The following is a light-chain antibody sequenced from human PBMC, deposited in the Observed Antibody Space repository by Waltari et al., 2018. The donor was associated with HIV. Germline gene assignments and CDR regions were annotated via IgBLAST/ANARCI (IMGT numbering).Light chain of an antibody. CDR3: MQGTHWPPT. V-gene: IGKV2-30*02. J-gene: IGKJ1*01. CDR2: KVF. Sequence: DVVMTQSPLSLSVPVGQPASIYCRSSQSLVHSDGNTFLNWFHQRPGQSPRRLIYKVFNRDSGVPERISGSGSGTDFTLVISRVEADDVGVYYCMQGTHWPPTFGQGTRVEIK. CDR1: QSLVHSDGNTF.